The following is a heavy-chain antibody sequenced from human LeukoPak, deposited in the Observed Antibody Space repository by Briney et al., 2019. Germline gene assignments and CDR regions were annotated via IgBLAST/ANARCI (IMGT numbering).Heavy chain of an antibody. D-gene: IGHD2-15*01. CDR3: ARDVVVVAATHHYYYYYGMDV. V-gene: IGHV4-31*11. CDR1: GGSFSGYY. Sequence: SETLSLTCAVYGGSFSGYYWSWIRQHPGKGLEWIGYIYYSGSTYYNPSPKSRVTISVDTSKNQFSLKLSSVTAADTAVYYCARDVVVVAATHHYYYYYGMDVWGQGTTVTVSS. J-gene: IGHJ6*02. CDR2: IYYSGST.